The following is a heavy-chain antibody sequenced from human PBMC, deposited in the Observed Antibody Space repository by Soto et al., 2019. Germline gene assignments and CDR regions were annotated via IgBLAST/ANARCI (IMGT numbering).Heavy chain of an antibody. J-gene: IGHJ2*01. CDR1: GFTFSSYG. V-gene: IGHV3-33*01. CDR3: ARGGHDYNSKKNWYFDL. CDR2: IWYDGSNK. D-gene: IGHD4-4*01. Sequence: GGSLRLSCAASGFTFSSYGMHWVRQAPGKGLEWVAVIWYDGSNKYYADSVKGRFTISRDNSKNTLYLQMNSLRAEDTAVYYCARGGHDYNSKKNWYFDLWGRGTLVTVSS.